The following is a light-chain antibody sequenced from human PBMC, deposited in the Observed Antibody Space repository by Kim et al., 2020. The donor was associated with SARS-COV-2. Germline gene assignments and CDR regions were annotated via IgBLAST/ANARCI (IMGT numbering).Light chain of an antibody. V-gene: IGLV5-45*03. Sequence: QAVVTQPSSLSASPGASASLTCTLRSGVNVGAYRIYWYQQKPGSPPQYLLRYRSDSDKQQGSGVPSRFSGSRDDSANAGILLISGLQSEDEADYYCVIWHSSAWVFGGGTQLTVL. CDR3: VIWHSSAWV. J-gene: IGLJ3*02. CDR1: SGVNVGAYR. CDR2: YRSDSDK.